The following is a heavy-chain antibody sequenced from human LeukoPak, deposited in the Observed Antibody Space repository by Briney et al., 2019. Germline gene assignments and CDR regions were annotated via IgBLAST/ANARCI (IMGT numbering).Heavy chain of an antibody. J-gene: IGHJ4*02. Sequence: GGSLRLSCATSGFTFSSSSMSWVRQAPGKGLEWVSAISDSGIYTYYADSVQGRFTISRDNSKNTVYPQIDGLRADDTGVYYCAKEASRPEPVDYWGRGTQVTVSS. D-gene: IGHD1-14*01. V-gene: IGHV3-23*01. CDR2: ISDSGIYT. CDR1: GFTFSSSS. CDR3: AKEASRPEPVDY.